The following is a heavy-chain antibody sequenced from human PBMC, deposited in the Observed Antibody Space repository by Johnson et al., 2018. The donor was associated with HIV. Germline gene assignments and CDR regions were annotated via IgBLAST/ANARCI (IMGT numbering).Heavy chain of an antibody. D-gene: IGHD3-22*01. CDR3: ARVGDGSGYYFDAFDI. Sequence: QVQLVESGGDLVKPGGSLRLSCAASGFIFSDYSMSWVRQAPGKGLEWVSYISSSGSTIYYADSVKGRFTISRDNAKNSLYLQMNSLRAEDTAVYYCARVGDGSGYYFDAFDIWGQGTMVTVSS. CDR2: ISSSGSTI. CDR1: GFIFSDYS. V-gene: IGHV3-11*04. J-gene: IGHJ3*02.